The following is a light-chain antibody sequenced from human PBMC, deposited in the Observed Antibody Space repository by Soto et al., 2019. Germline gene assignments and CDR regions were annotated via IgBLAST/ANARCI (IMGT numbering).Light chain of an antibody. Sequence: DSQMTQGPATRSATVGDRVTLTCRASQSVRSWLAWYQQKPGTAPNLLRFDASRLENGVPSRFSGSGSGTEFTLTISSLQSEDFAVYYCQQYSNWPLTFGGGTKVDIK. CDR2: DAS. CDR1: QSVRSW. CDR3: QQYSNWPLT. J-gene: IGKJ4*01. V-gene: IGKV1-5*01.